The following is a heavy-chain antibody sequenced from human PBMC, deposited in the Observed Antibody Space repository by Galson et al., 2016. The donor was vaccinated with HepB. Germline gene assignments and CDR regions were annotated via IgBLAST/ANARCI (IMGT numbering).Heavy chain of an antibody. V-gene: IGHV3-74*01. D-gene: IGHD6-19*01. CDR1: GITFSIYW. J-gene: IGHJ4*02. CDR3: TTDHSGNAVGY. CDR2: INGEGSTI. Sequence: SLRLSCAASGITFSIYWMQWVRQAPGKGLVWVSRINGEGSTIRYADSVKGRFTISRDNAKNTVYLEMNGLRAEDTAVYYCTTDHSGNAVGYWGQGTLVTVSS.